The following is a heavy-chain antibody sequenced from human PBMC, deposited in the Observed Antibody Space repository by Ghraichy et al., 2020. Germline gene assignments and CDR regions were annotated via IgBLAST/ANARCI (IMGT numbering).Heavy chain of an antibody. CDR1: GGSFSGYY. D-gene: IGHD3-16*02. CDR2: INHSGST. CDR3: ARGHDDYVWGSYRYTGTYYFDY. V-gene: IGHV4-34*01. Sequence: SETLSLTCAVYGGSFSGYYWSWIRQPPGKGLEWIGEINHSGSTNYNPSLKSRVTISVDTSKNQFSLKLSSVTAADTAVYYCARGHDDYVWGSYRYTGTYYFDYWGQGTLVTVSS. J-gene: IGHJ4*02.